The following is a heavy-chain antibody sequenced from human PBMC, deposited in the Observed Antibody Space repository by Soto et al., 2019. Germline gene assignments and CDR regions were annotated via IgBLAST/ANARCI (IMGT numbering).Heavy chain of an antibody. V-gene: IGHV1-69*13. CDR2: INPIFGTA. CDR3: AREKLLLVAGPSCMDV. CDR1: GGTFSSYA. D-gene: IGHD2-15*01. Sequence: GASVKVSCKASGGTFSSYAISWVRQAPGQGLEWKGGINPIFGTANYAQKLQGRVTITADESTSTAYMELSSLRSEDTAEYYCAREKLLLVAGPSCMDVWGQGTTVTVPS. J-gene: IGHJ6*02.